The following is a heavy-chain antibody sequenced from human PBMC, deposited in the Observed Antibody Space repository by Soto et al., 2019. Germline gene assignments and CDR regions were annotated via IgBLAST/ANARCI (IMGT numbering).Heavy chain of an antibody. Sequence: SGPTLVNPTQTLTLTCSFSGFSLTTSGMCVGWIRQPPGKAPEWLALIDWDDGKFYSPSLKTRLTISKDTSKNQVVLTMTNMDPVDTATYFCARITQGDYFWFDPWGPGTLVTVSS. CDR3: ARITQGDYFWFDP. CDR1: GFSLTTSGMC. V-gene: IGHV2-70*01. J-gene: IGHJ5*02. CDR2: IDWDDGK. D-gene: IGHD4-17*01.